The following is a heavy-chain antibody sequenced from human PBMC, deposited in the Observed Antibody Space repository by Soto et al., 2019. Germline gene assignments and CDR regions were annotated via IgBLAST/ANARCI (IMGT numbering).Heavy chain of an antibody. V-gene: IGHV3-23*01. CDR3: AKGSEFSNSYTLDFDF. D-gene: IGHD6-6*01. CDR1: GFTFSSYS. J-gene: IGHJ4*02. Sequence: GGSLRLSCAAPGFTFSSYSMSWVRQAPGRGLEWVSIISGNGVSTYYAASVKGRFTISRDNTKNTLYLQMDSLTAEDTAVYYCAKGSEFSNSYTLDFDFWGQGALVTVSS. CDR2: ISGNGVST.